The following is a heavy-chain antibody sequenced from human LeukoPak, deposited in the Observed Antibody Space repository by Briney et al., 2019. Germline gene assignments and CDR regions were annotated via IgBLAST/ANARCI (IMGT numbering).Heavy chain of an antibody. CDR2: ISGSGGST. Sequence: GGSLRLSCAASGFTFSNYAMSWVRQAPGKGLEWVSGISGSGGSTYYADSVKGRFTISRDNSKNTLYLQMNSLRAEDTAVYYCAKEGYCSSTSCYAFDIWGQGTMVTVSS. CDR1: GFTFSNYA. CDR3: AKEGYCSSTSCYAFDI. J-gene: IGHJ3*02. D-gene: IGHD2-2*01. V-gene: IGHV3-23*01.